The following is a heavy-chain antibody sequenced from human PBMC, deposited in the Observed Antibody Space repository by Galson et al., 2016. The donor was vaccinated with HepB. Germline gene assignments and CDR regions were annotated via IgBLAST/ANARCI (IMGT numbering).Heavy chain of an antibody. Sequence: SVKVSCKASGYTFTGHAMHWVRQAPGQRLEWMGWVHADNGYTKYSQKFQGRVTFTRDTSTNTAYMELSTLRSEDTAVYYCARDSHGPTAIDYWGQGTLVTVSS. CDR3: ARDSHGPTAIDY. CDR1: GYTFTGHA. CDR2: VHADNGYT. V-gene: IGHV1-3*01. J-gene: IGHJ4*02.